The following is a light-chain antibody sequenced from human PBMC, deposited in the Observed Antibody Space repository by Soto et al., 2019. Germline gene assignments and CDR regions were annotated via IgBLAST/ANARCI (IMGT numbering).Light chain of an antibody. J-gene: IGLJ3*02. CDR1: SSDVGVYNY. CDR3: SSYTRSNTWV. CDR2: EVS. Sequence: QSALTQPASVSGSPGQSITFSCTGTSSDVGVYNYVSWYQQHAGKAPKLMIYEVSHRPSGVSNRCSGSKSGNTASLTISGLQAEEEADYYCSSYTRSNTWVFGGGTKPTVL. V-gene: IGLV2-14*01.